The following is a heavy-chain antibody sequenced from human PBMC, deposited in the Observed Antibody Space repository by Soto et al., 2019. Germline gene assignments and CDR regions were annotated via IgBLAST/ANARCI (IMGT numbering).Heavy chain of an antibody. CDR3: AKKNWNDAGFDY. V-gene: IGHV3-30*18. Sequence: PVGSLRLSCAASGFTFSSYGVHWVRQAPGKGLEWVAVISYDGSNKYYADSVKGRFTISRDNSKNTLYLQMNSLRAEDTAVYYCAKKNWNDAGFDYWGQRTLVTVSS. CDR1: GFTFSSYG. J-gene: IGHJ4*02. CDR2: ISYDGSNK. D-gene: IGHD1-1*01.